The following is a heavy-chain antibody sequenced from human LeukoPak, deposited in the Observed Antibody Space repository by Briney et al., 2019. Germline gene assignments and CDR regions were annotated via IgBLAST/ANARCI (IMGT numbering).Heavy chain of an antibody. V-gene: IGHV4-59*08. CDR3: ARHYTYNYFDP. CDR2: IFYSGST. Sequence: SETLSLTCNLSGGSIRGYYWSWIRQPPGKGVEWIGYIFYSGSTNYNPSLKSRVTLSVDTSKNQFSLKLSSVTAADTAVYFCARHYTYNYFDPWGQGTLVTVSS. CDR1: GGSIRGYY. J-gene: IGHJ5*02. D-gene: IGHD3-16*01.